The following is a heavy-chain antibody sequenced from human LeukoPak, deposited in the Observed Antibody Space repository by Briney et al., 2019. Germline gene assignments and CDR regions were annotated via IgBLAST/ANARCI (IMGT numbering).Heavy chain of an antibody. CDR3: ARGGPDLDWLSFPDY. Sequence: GGSLRLSCAASGFTFSSYEMNWVRQAPGKGLEWVSYISSSGSTIYYADSVKGRFTISRDNAKNSLYLQMNSLRAEDTAVYYCARGGPDLDWLSFPDYWGQGTLVTVSS. V-gene: IGHV3-48*03. CDR1: GFTFSSYE. CDR2: ISSSGSTI. J-gene: IGHJ4*02. D-gene: IGHD3-9*01.